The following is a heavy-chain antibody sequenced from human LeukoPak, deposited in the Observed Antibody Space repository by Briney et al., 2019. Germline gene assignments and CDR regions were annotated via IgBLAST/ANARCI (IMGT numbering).Heavy chain of an antibody. D-gene: IGHD1-26*01. CDR2: ISGSGGST. CDR3: ARPLRPYKVGAFDI. CDR1: GFTFSSHA. V-gene: IGHV3-23*01. J-gene: IGHJ3*02. Sequence: GGSLRLSCAASGFTFSSHAMSWVRQAPGKGLEWVSAISGSGGSTYYADSVKGRFTISRDNSKNTLYLQMNSLRAEDTAVYYCARPLRPYKVGAFDIWGQGTMVTVSS.